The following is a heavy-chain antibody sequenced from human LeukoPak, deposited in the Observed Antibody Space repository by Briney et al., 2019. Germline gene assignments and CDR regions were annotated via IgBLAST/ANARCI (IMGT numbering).Heavy chain of an antibody. CDR2: ISYDGSNK. Sequence: GGSLRLSCAASGFTFSSYGMHWVRQAPGKGLEWVAVISYDGSNKYYADSVKGRFTISRDNSKNTLYLQMNSLRAEDTAVYYCGGATYWVGACYAFFDYWGQGTLVTVSS. D-gene: IGHD2-21*01. V-gene: IGHV3-30*03. J-gene: IGHJ4*02. CDR1: GFTFSSYG. CDR3: GGATYWVGACYAFFDY.